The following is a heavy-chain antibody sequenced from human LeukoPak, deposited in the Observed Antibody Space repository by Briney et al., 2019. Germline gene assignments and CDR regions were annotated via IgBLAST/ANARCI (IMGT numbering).Heavy chain of an antibody. CDR2: IYYSGST. CDR3: ARDAFDWSPDYGMDV. V-gene: IGHV4-59*01. CDR1: GGSISSYY. Sequence: SETLSLTCTVSGGSISSYYWSWIRQPPGKGLAWIEYIYYSGSTDYNPSLKSRVTISVDTSKNQFSLKLSSVTAADTAVYYCARDAFDWSPDYGMDVWGKGTTVTVSS. D-gene: IGHD3-9*01. J-gene: IGHJ6*04.